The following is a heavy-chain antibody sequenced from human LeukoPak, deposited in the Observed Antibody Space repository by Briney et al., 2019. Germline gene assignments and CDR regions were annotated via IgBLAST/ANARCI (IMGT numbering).Heavy chain of an antibody. D-gene: IGHD3-10*01. CDR3: ARAFGVLGGLNWFDP. CDR2: MYLSGTT. V-gene: IGHV4-4*02. CDR1: GDSINSLDL. J-gene: IGHJ5*02. Sequence: PSETLSLTCTVSGDSINSLDLWSWVRQPPGEGLEWIGEMYLSGTTHSNPSVKSRVTISVDRSKNQFSLKLNSVTAADTAVYYCARAFGVLGGLNWFDPWGQGTLVTVSS.